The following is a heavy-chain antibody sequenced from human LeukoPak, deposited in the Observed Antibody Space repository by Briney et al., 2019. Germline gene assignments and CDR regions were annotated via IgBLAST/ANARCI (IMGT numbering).Heavy chain of an antibody. CDR1: GGSISSYY. Sequence: SETLSLTCTVSGGSISSYYWSWIRQPPGKGLEWIGYIYYSGSTNYNPSLKSRVTISVDTSKNQFSLKLSSVTAADTAVYYCARDVGVSSSWYSRYYYYYGMDVWGQGTTVTVSS. CDR3: ARDVGVSSSWYSRYYYYYGMDV. V-gene: IGHV4-59*01. D-gene: IGHD6-13*01. CDR2: IYYSGST. J-gene: IGHJ6*02.